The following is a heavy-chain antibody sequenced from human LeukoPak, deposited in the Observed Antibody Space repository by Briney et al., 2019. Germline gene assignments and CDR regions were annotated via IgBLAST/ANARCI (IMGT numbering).Heavy chain of an antibody. D-gene: IGHD3-9*01. CDR3: ARHPGDYDVLTGYRSSHFDY. J-gene: IGHJ4*02. CDR1: GGSISSSSYY. CDR2: IYYSGST. V-gene: IGHV4-39*01. Sequence: PSETQSLTCTVSGGSISSSSYYWGWIRQPPGKGLEWIGSIYYSGSTYYNPSLKSRVTISVDTSKNQFSLKLNSVTAADTAVYYCARHPGDYDVLTGYRSSHFDYWGQGTLVTVSS.